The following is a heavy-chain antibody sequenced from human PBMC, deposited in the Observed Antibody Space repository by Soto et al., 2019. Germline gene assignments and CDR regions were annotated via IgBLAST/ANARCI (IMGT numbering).Heavy chain of an antibody. CDR3: ARDQAVAGTMSFDY. CDR2: INPSGGST. D-gene: IGHD6-19*01. Sequence: ASVKVSCKAPGYTLTSYYMHWVRQAPGQGLEWMGIINPSGGSTNYAQKFQGRVTMTRDTSTSTVYMELSSLGSEDTAVYYCARDQAVAGTMSFDYWGQGTLVTVSS. V-gene: IGHV1-46*03. J-gene: IGHJ4*02. CDR1: GYTLTSYY.